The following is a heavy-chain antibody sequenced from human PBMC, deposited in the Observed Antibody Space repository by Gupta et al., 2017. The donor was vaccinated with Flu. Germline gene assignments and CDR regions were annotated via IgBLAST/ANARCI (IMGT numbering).Heavy chain of an antibody. V-gene: IGHV3-30*03. CDR3: ARSRGLYGDYGYYYGMDV. D-gene: IGHD4-17*01. CDR2: ISYDGSNK. CDR1: GFTFNNYF. Sequence: QVQLVESGGGVVQPGRSLRLSCDASGFTFNNYFMPWVRQAPGKGLGWVAIISYDGSNKYYADSVKGRFTISRDNSKNTLYLLMNSLRTEDTSVFYCARSRGLYGDYGYYYGMDVWGQGTTVSVSS. J-gene: IGHJ6*02.